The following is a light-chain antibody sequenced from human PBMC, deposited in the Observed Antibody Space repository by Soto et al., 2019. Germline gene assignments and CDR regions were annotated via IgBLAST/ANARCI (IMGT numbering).Light chain of an antibody. J-gene: IGKJ1*01. CDR2: DTF. CDR3: QQSFTTPWT. V-gene: IGKV1-39*01. CDR1: ASIRNE. Sequence: DIQMTQSPSSLSASLGDRVTITCRPRASIRNELNWFQQRPGKAPRLLIYDTFTLQSGVPSRFSVSVSGTEFSLTISSLQAGDSAIYYCQQSFTTPWTFGQGTKVEI.